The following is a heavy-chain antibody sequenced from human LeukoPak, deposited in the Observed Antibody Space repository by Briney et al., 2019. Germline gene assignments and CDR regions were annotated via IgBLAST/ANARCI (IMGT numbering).Heavy chain of an antibody. V-gene: IGHV3-30*18. J-gene: IGHJ4*02. Sequence: GRSLRLSCAASGXTSSSYGMHWVRQAPGKGLEWLTVISHDGNNKYYADSVKGRFTISRDNSKNTLYLQMNSLRAEDTAVYYCAKDNSNYYDNTGYWGQGTLVTVSS. D-gene: IGHD3-22*01. CDR2: ISHDGNNK. CDR1: GXTSSSYG. CDR3: AKDNSNYYDNTGY.